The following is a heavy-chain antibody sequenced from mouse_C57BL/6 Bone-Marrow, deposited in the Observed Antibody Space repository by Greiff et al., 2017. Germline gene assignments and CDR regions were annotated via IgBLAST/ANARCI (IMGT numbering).Heavy chain of an antibody. Sequence: EVKVVESGGGLVKPGGSLKLSCAASGFTFSSYAMSWVRQTPEKRLEWVATISDGGSYTYYPDNVKGRFTISRDNAKNNLYLQMSHLKSEDTAMYYCARSRGWYFDVWGTGTTVTVAS. J-gene: IGHJ1*03. D-gene: IGHD1-1*01. CDR2: ISDGGSYT. V-gene: IGHV5-4*03. CDR3: ARSRGWYFDV. CDR1: GFTFSSYA.